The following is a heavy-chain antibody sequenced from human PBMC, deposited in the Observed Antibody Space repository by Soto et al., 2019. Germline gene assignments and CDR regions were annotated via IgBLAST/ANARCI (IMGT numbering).Heavy chain of an antibody. Sequence: ASETLSLTCTVSGGSVSSGSYYWSWIRQPPGRGLEWIGYIYYSGSTNYNPSLKSRVTISVDTSKNQFSLKLSSVTAADTAVYYCARESLLMVYATDYWGQGTLVTVSS. CDR3: ARESLLMVYATDY. CDR1: GGSVSSGSYY. D-gene: IGHD2-8*01. V-gene: IGHV4-61*01. CDR2: IYYSGST. J-gene: IGHJ4*02.